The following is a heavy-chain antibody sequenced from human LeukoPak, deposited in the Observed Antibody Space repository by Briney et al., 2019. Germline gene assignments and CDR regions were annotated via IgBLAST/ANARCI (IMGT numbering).Heavy chain of an antibody. Sequence: PSETLSLTCTVSGGSISSYYWSWIRQPPGKGLEWIGYIYYSGSTYYNPSLKSRVTISADTSKNQLSLKLSSVTAADTAVYYCAGVPIYSSSWYRRGWFDPWGQGTLVTVSS. V-gene: IGHV4-59*04. J-gene: IGHJ5*02. CDR2: IYYSGST. CDR3: AGVPIYSSSWYRRGWFDP. D-gene: IGHD6-13*01. CDR1: GGSISSYY.